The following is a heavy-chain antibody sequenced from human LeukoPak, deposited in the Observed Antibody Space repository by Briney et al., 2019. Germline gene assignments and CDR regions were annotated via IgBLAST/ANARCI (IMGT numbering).Heavy chain of an antibody. Sequence: SETLSLTCTVSGGSISSSSYYWGWIRQPPGKGLEWIGSIYYSGSTYYNPSLKSRVTISVDTSKNQFSLKLSSVTAADTAVYYCARDFFSPRSGWYFQHWGQGTLVTVSS. V-gene: IGHV4-39*07. D-gene: IGHD6-19*01. CDR1: GGSISSSSYY. CDR3: ARDFFSPRSGWYFQH. J-gene: IGHJ1*01. CDR2: IYYSGST.